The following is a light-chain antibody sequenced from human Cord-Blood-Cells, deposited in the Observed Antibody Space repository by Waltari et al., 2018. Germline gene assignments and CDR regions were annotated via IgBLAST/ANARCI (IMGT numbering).Light chain of an antibody. V-gene: IGLV2-23*01. Sequence: QSALTQPASVSGSPGQSITISCTGTSRDVGSYNLVSWYQQHPGKAPNLMIYEGSKRPSGVSNRFSGSKSGNTASLTISGLQAEDEADYYCCSYAGSNWVFGGGTKLTVL. CDR3: CSYAGSNWV. CDR2: EGS. CDR1: SRDVGSYNL. J-gene: IGLJ3*02.